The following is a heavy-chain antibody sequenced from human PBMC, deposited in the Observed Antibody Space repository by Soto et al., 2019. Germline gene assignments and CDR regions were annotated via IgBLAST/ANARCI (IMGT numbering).Heavy chain of an antibody. CDR1: GGSISSYY. Sequence: SETLSLTCTVSGGSISSYYWSWIRQPPGKGLEWIGYIYYSGSTNYNPSLKSRVTISVDTSKNQFSLKLSSVTAADTAVYYCARDRRSRSVRSRDYYYYYMDVWGKGTTVTVSS. CDR3: ARDRRSRSVRSRDYYYYYMDV. CDR2: IYYSGST. J-gene: IGHJ6*03. D-gene: IGHD3-10*01. V-gene: IGHV4-59*01.